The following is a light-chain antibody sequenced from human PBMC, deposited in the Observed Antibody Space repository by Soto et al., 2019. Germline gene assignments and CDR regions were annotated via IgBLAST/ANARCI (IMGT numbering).Light chain of an antibody. J-gene: IGKJ5*01. V-gene: IGKV3-15*01. CDR2: GAS. CDR1: QSVSSN. CDR3: QQYNNWPPVT. Sequence: EIVRTQSPATLSVSPGQRATLSCRASQSVSSNLAWYQQKPGQAPRLLIYGASTRATGIPARFSGSGSGTEFTLTISSLQSEDFAVYYCQQYNNWPPVTFGQGTRLEIK.